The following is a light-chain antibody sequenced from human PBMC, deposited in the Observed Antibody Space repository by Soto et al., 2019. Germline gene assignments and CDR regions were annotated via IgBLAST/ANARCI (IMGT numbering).Light chain of an antibody. V-gene: IGLV7-46*01. CDR2: DTT. CDR3: LLSYSATRAGV. CDR1: TGAVTSGHY. J-gene: IGLJ3*02. Sequence: QAVVTQEPSLTVSPGGTVTLTCGSSTGAVTSGHYPYWFQQKPGQAPTTLIYDTTNKYSWTPARFSGSLLEGKAALTLSGAQPEDEADYFCLLSYSATRAGVFGGGTKLTVL.